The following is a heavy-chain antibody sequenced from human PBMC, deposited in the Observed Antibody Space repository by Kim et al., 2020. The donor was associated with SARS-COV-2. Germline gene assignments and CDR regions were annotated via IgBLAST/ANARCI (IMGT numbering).Heavy chain of an antibody. CDR3: ARGRGVYSSSSGLTRYQNTFDY. CDR1: GGSFSGYY. J-gene: IGHJ4*02. CDR2: INHSGST. D-gene: IGHD6-6*01. V-gene: IGHV4-34*01. Sequence: SETLSLTCAVYGGSFSGYYWSWIRQPPGKGLEWIGEINHSGSTNYNPSLKSRVTISVDTSKNQFSLKLSSVTAADTAVYYCARGRGVYSSSSGLTRYQNTFDYWGQGTLVTVSS.